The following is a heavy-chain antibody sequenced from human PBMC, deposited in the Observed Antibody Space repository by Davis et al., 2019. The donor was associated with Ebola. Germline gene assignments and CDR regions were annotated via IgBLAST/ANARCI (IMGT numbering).Heavy chain of an antibody. D-gene: IGHD4/OR15-4a*01. CDR1: GYSISSVYY. V-gene: IGHV4-38-2*02. CDR3: ARVTGASHAGP. J-gene: IGHJ5*02. CDR2: RKHRGST. Sequence: MPGGSLRLSCTASGYSISSVYYWGRSRPPQRKRLAGSGGRKHRGSTYCNPSPKSRATMAVDTSKCQFALKLTHVTAADTAVYYCARVTGASHAGPWGQGTLVTVSS.